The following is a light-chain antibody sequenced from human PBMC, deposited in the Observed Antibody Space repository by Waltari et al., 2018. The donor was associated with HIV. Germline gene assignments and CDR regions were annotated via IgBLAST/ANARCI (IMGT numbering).Light chain of an antibody. Sequence: VMTQSPLSLPVPPGEPASISCRSSQSLLHSSGYNFLAWYLTNPAQSPQLLSYLGSSRASGVPDRFRGSGSGTDFTMKISRVEADDVGVYYCMQALQTPGTFGQGTKVEIK. V-gene: IGKV2-28*01. CDR3: MQALQTPGT. CDR2: LGS. J-gene: IGKJ1*01. CDR1: QSLLHSSGYNF.